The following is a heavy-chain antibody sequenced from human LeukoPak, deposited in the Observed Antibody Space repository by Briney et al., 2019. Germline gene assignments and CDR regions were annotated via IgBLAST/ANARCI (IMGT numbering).Heavy chain of an antibody. D-gene: IGHD3-3*01. V-gene: IGHV4-38-2*01. CDR2: IYHSGST. CDR1: GYSISSGYY. CDR3: ARGVYYDFWSGYYSPFDY. Sequence: SETLPLTCAVSGYSISSGYYWGWIRQPPGKGLEWIGSIYHSGSTYYNPSLKSRVTISVDTSKNQFSLKLSSVTAADTAVYYCARGVYYDFWSGYYSPFDYWGQGTLVTVSS. J-gene: IGHJ4*02.